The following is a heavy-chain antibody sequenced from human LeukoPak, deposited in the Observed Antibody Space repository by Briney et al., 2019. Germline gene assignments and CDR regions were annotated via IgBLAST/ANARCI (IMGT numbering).Heavy chain of an antibody. CDR3: ARDLRNYDILTGYPRAEYFQH. Sequence: PGGSLRLSCAASGFTFSSYAMHWVRQAPGEGLEWVAVISYDGSNKYYADSVKGRFTISRDNSKNTLYLQMNSLRAEDTAVYYCARDLRNYDILTGYPRAEYFQHWGQGTLVTVSS. D-gene: IGHD3-9*01. J-gene: IGHJ1*01. CDR2: ISYDGSNK. V-gene: IGHV3-30-3*01. CDR1: GFTFSSYA.